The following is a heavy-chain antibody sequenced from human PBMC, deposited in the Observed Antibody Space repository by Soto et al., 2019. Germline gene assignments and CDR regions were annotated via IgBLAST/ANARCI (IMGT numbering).Heavy chain of an antibody. V-gene: IGHV3-23*01. J-gene: IGHJ6*02. Sequence: EVQLLESGGGLVQPGGSLRLSCAASGFIFPTYAMSWVRQAPGKGLEWVSGISGGGGSTNYADSVKGRFTISRDNSKNTLYLQMNSLRAEDTAVYYCAKSLGVRGNSGYWGMDVWGQGTTVTVS. D-gene: IGHD3-9*01. CDR3: AKSLGVRGNSGYWGMDV. CDR2: ISGGGGST. CDR1: GFIFPTYA.